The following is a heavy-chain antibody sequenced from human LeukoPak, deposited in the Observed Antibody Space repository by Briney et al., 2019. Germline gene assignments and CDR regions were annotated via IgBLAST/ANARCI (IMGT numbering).Heavy chain of an antibody. V-gene: IGHV3-30*04. J-gene: IGHJ4*02. D-gene: IGHD6-13*01. CDR3: ARGIAAAGIKFVADY. CDR1: GFTFSSYA. Sequence: PGGSLRLSCAASGFTFSSYAMHWVRQAPGKGLEWVAVISYDGSNKYYADSVKGRFTISRDNSKNTLYLQMNSLRAEDTAVYYCARGIAAAGIKFVADYWGQGTLVTVS. CDR2: ISYDGSNK.